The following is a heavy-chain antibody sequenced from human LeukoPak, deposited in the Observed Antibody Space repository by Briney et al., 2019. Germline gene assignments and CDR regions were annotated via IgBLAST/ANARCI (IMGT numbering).Heavy chain of an antibody. Sequence: PGGSLRLSCAASGFTFSNAWMSWVHQAPGKGLEWVGRIKSKTDGGTTDYAAPVKGRFTISRDDSKNTLYLQMNSLKTEDTAVYYCTTDLEMGGWSTFEFDYWGQGTLVTVSS. V-gene: IGHV3-15*01. J-gene: IGHJ4*02. CDR2: IKSKTDGGTT. CDR3: TTDLEMGGWSTFEFDY. D-gene: IGHD6-19*01. CDR1: GFTFSNAW.